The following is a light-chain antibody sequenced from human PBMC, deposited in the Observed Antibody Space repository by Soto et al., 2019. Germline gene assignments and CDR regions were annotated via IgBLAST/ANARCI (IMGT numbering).Light chain of an antibody. Sequence: EIVLTQSPATLSLSPGERVTLSCGASQSLTNNFLAWYQQRPGLAPKLLIFDVSTRATGIPDRFSGSGSGTHFTLTISRLEPEDCAVYYCQRFDNSPTFGGGTKVEFK. CDR1: QSLTNNF. J-gene: IGKJ4*01. V-gene: IGKV3D-20*01. CDR2: DVS. CDR3: QRFDNSPT.